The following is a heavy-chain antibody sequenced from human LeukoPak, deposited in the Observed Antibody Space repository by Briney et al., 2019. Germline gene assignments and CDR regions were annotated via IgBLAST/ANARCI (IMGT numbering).Heavy chain of an antibody. CDR2: IYYSGST. Sequence: SETLSLTCTVTGGSISTSSYYWGWIRQPPGKGLEWIGSIYYSGSTYYNPSLKSRVTISVDTSRNHFSLRLSSVTAADTAVYYCARHCYGSGSFLNWFDPWGQGTLVTVSS. V-gene: IGHV4-39*01. D-gene: IGHD3-10*01. CDR3: ARHCYGSGSFLNWFDP. CDR1: GGSISTSSYY. J-gene: IGHJ5*02.